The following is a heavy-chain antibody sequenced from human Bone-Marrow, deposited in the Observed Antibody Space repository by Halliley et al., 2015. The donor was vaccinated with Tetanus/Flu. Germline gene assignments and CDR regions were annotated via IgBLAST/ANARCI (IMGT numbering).Heavy chain of an antibody. V-gene: IGHV4-59*08. Sequence: KGLEWFGYIYSPGISSFTPPPKSRASMSVDPPKNQFSLRVPSVTAADTAIYYCARQELESFDSWGHGILVTVSS. J-gene: IGHJ4*01. CDR3: ARQELESFDS. D-gene: IGHD1-1*01. CDR2: IYSPGIS.